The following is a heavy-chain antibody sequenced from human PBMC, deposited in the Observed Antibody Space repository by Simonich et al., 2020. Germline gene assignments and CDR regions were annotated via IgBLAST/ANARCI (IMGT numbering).Heavy chain of an antibody. CDR1: GYTFTGYY. J-gene: IGHJ6*02. D-gene: IGHD3-10*01. V-gene: IGHV1-2*06. Sequence: GAEVKKPGASVKVSCKASGYTFTGYYMHWVRQAPGQGLEWMGQIHPNSGGKNYAQKFQGRVTMTSDTSISTAYMELSRLRSDDTAVYYCARVPGIYYYYGMDVWGQGTTVTVSS. CDR2: IHPNSGGK. CDR3: ARVPGIYYYYGMDV.